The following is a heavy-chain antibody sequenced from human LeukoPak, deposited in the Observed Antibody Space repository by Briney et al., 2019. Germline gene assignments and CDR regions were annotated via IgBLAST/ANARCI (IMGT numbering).Heavy chain of an antibody. CDR1: GYTFTSYD. J-gene: IGHJ3*02. V-gene: IGHV1-8*01. D-gene: IGHD3-3*01. Sequence: GASVKVSCKTSGYTFTSYDIHWVRQATGQGREWMGWLDPNSGNTGYAQKFQGRITMTRNTSINTAYMELSSLRSEDTAVYYCARFGVGAHAFDIWGQGTMVTVSS. CDR3: ARFGVGAHAFDI. CDR2: LDPNSGNT.